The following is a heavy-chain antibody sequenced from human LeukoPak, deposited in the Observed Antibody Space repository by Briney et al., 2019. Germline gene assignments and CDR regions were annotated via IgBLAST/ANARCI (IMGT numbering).Heavy chain of an antibody. D-gene: IGHD4-17*01. J-gene: IGHJ4*02. V-gene: IGHV3-9*01. CDR3: AKDADYVTAGVLDY. Sequence: GGSLRLSCAASGFTFDDYAMHWVRQAPGKGLEWVSGISWNSGSIGYADSVKGRFTISRDNSKNTLYLQMNSLRAEDTAVYYCAKDADYVTAGVLDYWGQGTLVTVSS. CDR2: ISWNSGSI. CDR1: GFTFDDYA.